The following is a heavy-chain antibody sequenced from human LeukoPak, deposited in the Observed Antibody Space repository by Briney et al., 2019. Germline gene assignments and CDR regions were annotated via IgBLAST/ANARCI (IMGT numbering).Heavy chain of an antibody. CDR3: VGGLGAFDI. V-gene: IGHV1-8*02. J-gene: IGHJ3*02. D-gene: IGHD2-15*01. CDR2: MNPNSDNT. Sequence: ASVRVSCKASGYTFADYGLSWVRQATGQGLEWMGWMNPNSDNTGYAQKFQGRVTMTRNTSISTAYMELSSLRSEDTAVYYCVGGLGAFDIWGQGTMVTVSS. CDR1: GYTFADYG.